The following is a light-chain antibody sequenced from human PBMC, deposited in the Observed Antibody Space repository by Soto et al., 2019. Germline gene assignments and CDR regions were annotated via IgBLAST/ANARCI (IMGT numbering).Light chain of an antibody. CDR1: QDIRNY. CDR2: DTS. Sequence: DIQMTQSPSSLSASVGDRVTIICQASQDIRNYVNWYQQKPGRAPKLLVYDTSNLETGVPTRFAGGGSGTKFTFTIISLQPEDIATYFCQQYDNLPYTFGQGTKLEI. V-gene: IGKV1-33*01. CDR3: QQYDNLPYT. J-gene: IGKJ2*01.